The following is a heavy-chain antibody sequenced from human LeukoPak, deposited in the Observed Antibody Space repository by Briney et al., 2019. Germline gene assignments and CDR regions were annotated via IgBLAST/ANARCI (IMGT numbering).Heavy chain of an antibody. V-gene: IGHV4-4*02. Sequence: SGTLSLTCSVSGGFISSTNWWSWVRQPPGKGLEWIGETSHRGSTNYNPSLKSRVTISVDKSKNQFSLKLSSVTAADTAVYYCARNAAHEYYFDYWGQGTLVTVSS. CDR2: TSHRGST. J-gene: IGHJ4*02. CDR1: GGFISSTNW. D-gene: IGHD2-15*01. CDR3: ARNAAHEYYFDY.